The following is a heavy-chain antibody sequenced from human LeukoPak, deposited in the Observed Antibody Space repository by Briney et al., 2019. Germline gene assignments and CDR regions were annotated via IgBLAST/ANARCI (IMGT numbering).Heavy chain of an antibody. J-gene: IGHJ3*02. CDR2: IRYDGSNK. CDR3: AKIGTTGTPGAFDI. CDR1: GFTFSSSG. D-gene: IGHD1-1*01. V-gene: IGHV3-30*02. Sequence: GGSLRLSCAASGFTFSSSGMHWVRQAPGKGLEWVAFIRYDGSNKYYADSVKGRFTISRDNSKNTLYLQMNSLRAEDTAAYYCAKIGTTGTPGAFDIWGQGTMVTVSS.